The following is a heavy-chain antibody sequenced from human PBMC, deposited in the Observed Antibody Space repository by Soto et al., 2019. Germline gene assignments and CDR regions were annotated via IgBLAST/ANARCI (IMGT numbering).Heavy chain of an antibody. CDR3: ARARIAVAGRDYYYGMDV. CDR1: GGTFSSYA. Sequence: ASVKVSCKASGGTFSSYAISWVRQAPGQGLEWMGGIIPTFGTANYAQKFQGRVTITADKSTSTAYMELSSLRSEDTAVYYCARARIAVAGRDYYYGMDVWGQGTTVTVSS. CDR2: IIPTFGTA. D-gene: IGHD6-19*01. V-gene: IGHV1-69*06. J-gene: IGHJ6*02.